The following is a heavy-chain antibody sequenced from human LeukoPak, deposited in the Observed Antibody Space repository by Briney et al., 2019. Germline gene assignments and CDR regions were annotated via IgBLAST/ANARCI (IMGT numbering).Heavy chain of an antibody. J-gene: IGHJ6*03. CDR1: GFTFSSYG. D-gene: IGHD7-27*01. CDR2: ISYDGSNK. V-gene: IGHV3-30*18. Sequence: GGSLRLSCAASGFTFSSYGMHWVRQAPGKGLEWVAVISYDGSNKYYADSVKGRFTISRDNSKNTLYLQMNSLRAEDTAVYYCAKELTGATWKAYYYYYYYMDVWGKGTTVTISS. CDR3: AKELTGATWKAYYYYYYYMDV.